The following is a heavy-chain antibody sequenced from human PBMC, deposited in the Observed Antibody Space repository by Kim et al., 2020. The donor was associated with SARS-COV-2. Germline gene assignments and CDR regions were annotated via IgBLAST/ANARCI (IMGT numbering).Heavy chain of an antibody. J-gene: IGHJ6*02. CDR2: IIPIFGTA. CDR1: GGTFSSYA. D-gene: IGHD2-2*01. V-gene: IGHV1-69*13. CDR3: ARAGGYCSSTSCYGMDV. Sequence: SVKVSCKASGGTFSSYAISWVRQAPGQGLEWMGGIIPIFGTANYAQKFQGRVTITADESTSTAYMELSSLRSEDTAVYYCARAGGYCSSTSCYGMDVWGQGTTVTVSS.